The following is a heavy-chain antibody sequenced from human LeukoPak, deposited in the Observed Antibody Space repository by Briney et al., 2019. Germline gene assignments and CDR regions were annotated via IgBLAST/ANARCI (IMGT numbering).Heavy chain of an antibody. CDR1: GYSINNYW. CDR2: IYPADSDI. J-gene: IGHJ4*02. Sequence: GESLKISCQGSGYSINNYWIGWVRQMPGKGLEWMGIIYPADSDIRYSPSFQGQVTISADKSISTAYLQWSSLKASDTAMYYCASRPFETTVVPWDFYWGQGTQVTVSS. CDR3: ASRPFETTVVPWDFY. D-gene: IGHD4-23*01. V-gene: IGHV5-51*01.